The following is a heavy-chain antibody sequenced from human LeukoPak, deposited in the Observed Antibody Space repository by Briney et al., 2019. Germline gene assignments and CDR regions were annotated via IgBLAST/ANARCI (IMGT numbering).Heavy chain of an antibody. V-gene: IGHV5-51*07. CDR2: IYPGDSDT. CDR1: GYSFTSYW. D-gene: IGHD6-13*01. J-gene: IGHJ4*02. CDR3: ARGGAAAGETYYFDY. Sequence: GESLKISCKGSGYSFTSYWIGWVHQMPGKGLEWMGIIYPGDSDTRYSPSFQGQVTISADKSISTAYLQWSSLKASDTAMYYCARGGAAAGETYYFDYWGQGTLVTVSS.